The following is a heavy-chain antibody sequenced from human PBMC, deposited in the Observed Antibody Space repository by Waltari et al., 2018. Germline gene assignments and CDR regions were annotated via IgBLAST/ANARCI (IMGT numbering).Heavy chain of an antibody. J-gene: IGHJ3*02. CDR1: GFTFSSYA. CDR2: ISGSGGRT. CDR3: AKDQRRDDAFDI. V-gene: IGHV3-23*01. Sequence: EVQLLESGGGLVQPGGSLRLSCAASGFTFSSYAMSWVRQAPGKGLEWVSAISGSGGRTYYADSVKGRFTISRDNSKNTLYLQMNSLRAEDTAVYYCAKDQRRDDAFDIWGQGTMVTVSS.